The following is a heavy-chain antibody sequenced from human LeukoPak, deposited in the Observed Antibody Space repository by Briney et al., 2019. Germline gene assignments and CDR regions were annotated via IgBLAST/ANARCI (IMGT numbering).Heavy chain of an antibody. CDR3: ARDSNLEYSSSRGLGR. CDR1: GGSISSY. Sequence: SETLSLTCTVSGGSISSYWSWIRQPAGKGLEWIGRIYASGSTYYNPSLKSRVTVSVDTSKNQFSLRLTTVTAADTAVYYCARDSNLEYSSSRGLGRWGQGTLVTVSS. J-gene: IGHJ4*02. V-gene: IGHV4-4*07. D-gene: IGHD6-6*01. CDR2: IYASGST.